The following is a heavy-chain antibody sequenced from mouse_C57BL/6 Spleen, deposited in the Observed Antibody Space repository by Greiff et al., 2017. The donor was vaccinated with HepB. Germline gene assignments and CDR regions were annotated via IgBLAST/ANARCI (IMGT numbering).Heavy chain of an antibody. D-gene: IGHD2-1*01. V-gene: IGHV1-82*01. CDR2: IYPGDGDT. Sequence: QVQLQQSGPELVKPGASVKISCKASGYAFSSSWMNWVKQRPGKGLEWIGRIYPGDGDTNYNGKFKGKATLTADKSSSTAYMQLSSLTSEDSAVYLWARRGVYSLGAMDDWGQGTSVTVSS. CDR1: GYAFSSSW. J-gene: IGHJ4*01. CDR3: ARRGVYSLGAMDD.